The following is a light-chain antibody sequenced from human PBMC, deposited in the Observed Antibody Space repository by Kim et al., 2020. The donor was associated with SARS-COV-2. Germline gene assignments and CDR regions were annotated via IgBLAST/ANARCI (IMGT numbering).Light chain of an antibody. CDR3: LQHNTYPLT. V-gene: IGKV1-17*01. CDR2: GAS. Sequence: VSLDDTVTITGHGSQDVRNDVGWYLQKPGRAPRHLTYGASSVQSGVPSRFSGSVSGTEFTLAITSLQSEEFANYFCLQHNTYPLTFGQGTRLEIK. J-gene: IGKJ5*01. CDR1: QDVRND.